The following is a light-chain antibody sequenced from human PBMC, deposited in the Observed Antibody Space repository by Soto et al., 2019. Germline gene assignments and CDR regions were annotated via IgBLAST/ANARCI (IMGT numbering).Light chain of an antibody. Sequence: EIVLTQSPATLSLSPGERATLSFRASQSVGRHLNWYQQKAGPAPRLLIYDASHRATGIPARFSGSGSGTDFTLTINSLEPEDFALYYCQQRYNWPPTFGQGTKVDIK. CDR3: QQRYNWPPT. V-gene: IGKV3-11*01. CDR2: DAS. CDR1: QSVGRH. J-gene: IGKJ1*01.